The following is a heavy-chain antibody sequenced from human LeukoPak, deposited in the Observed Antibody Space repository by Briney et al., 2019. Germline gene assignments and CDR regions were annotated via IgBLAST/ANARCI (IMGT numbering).Heavy chain of an antibody. Sequence: ASVKVSCKASGYTFTSYGISWVRQAPGQGLEWMGWISAYNGNTNYAQKLQGRVTMTTDTSTSTAYMELRSLRSDDTAVYYCATSDRIAAAGTGWFDPWGQGTLVTVSS. CDR3: ATSDRIAAAGTGWFDP. D-gene: IGHD6-13*01. CDR1: GYTFTSYG. J-gene: IGHJ5*02. V-gene: IGHV1-18*01. CDR2: ISAYNGNT.